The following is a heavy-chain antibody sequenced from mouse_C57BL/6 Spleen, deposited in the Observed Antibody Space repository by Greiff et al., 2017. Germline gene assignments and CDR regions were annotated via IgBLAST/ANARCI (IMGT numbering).Heavy chain of an antibody. Sequence: EVQGVESGGGLVQPGGSLSLSCAASGFTFTDYYMSWVRQPPGKALEWLGFIRNKANGYTTEYSASVKGRFTISRDNSQSILYLQMNALRAEDSATYYCARSTGTGAWFAYWGQGTLVTVSA. CDR1: GFTFTDYY. V-gene: IGHV7-3*01. CDR2: IRNKANGYTT. D-gene: IGHD4-1*01. J-gene: IGHJ3*01. CDR3: ARSTGTGAWFAY.